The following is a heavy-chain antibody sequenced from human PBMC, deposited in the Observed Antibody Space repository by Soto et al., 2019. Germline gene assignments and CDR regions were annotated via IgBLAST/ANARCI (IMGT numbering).Heavy chain of an antibody. Sequence: GESLKISCKGSGYSFTSYWIGWVRQMPGKGLEWMGIIYPGDSDTRYSPSFQGQVTISADKSISTAYLQWSSLKASDTAMYYCARHVPGTGERGLDAFDIWGQGTMVTVSS. J-gene: IGHJ3*02. CDR3: ARHVPGTGERGLDAFDI. CDR1: GYSFTSYW. D-gene: IGHD7-27*01. V-gene: IGHV5-51*01. CDR2: IYPGDSDT.